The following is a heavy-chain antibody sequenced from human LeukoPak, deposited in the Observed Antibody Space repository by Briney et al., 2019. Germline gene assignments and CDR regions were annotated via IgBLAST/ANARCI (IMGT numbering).Heavy chain of an antibody. J-gene: IGHJ3*02. Sequence: PGGFLRLSCAASGFTFRSYELNWVRQAPGKGLEWVSYISDIGTTQHYADSVKGRFIISRDNAKNSLYLQMNSLTAADTAVYYCARDRSKVTAYDDALDIWGQGTMVIVSS. D-gene: IGHD2-21*02. V-gene: IGHV3-48*03. CDR2: ISDIGTTQ. CDR3: ARDRSKVTAYDDALDI. CDR1: GFTFRSYE.